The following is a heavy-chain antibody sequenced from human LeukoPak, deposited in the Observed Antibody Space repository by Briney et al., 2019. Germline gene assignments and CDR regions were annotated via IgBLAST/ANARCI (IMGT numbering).Heavy chain of an antibody. J-gene: IGHJ4*02. CDR3: ARRLPYGDYRRGFDY. CDR2: INHSGST. D-gene: IGHD4-17*01. CDR1: GGSFSGYY. V-gene: IGHV4-34*01. Sequence: PSETLSLTCAVYGGSFSGYYWSWIRQPPGKGLEWIGEINHSGSTNYNPSLKSRVTISVDTSKNQFSLKLSSVTAADTAVYYCARRLPYGDYRRGFDYWGQGTLVTVSS.